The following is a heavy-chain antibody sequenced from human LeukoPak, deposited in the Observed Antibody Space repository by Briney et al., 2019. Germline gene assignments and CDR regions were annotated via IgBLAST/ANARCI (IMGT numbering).Heavy chain of an antibody. CDR2: IRSKANSYAT. J-gene: IGHJ4*02. V-gene: IGHV3-73*01. CDR1: GFTFSGSA. D-gene: IGHD3-9*01. CDR3: TRPGGQYDILTGGTDY. Sequence: GGSLKLSCAASGFTFSGSAMHWVRQASGKGLEWVGRIRSKANSYATAYAASVKGRFTISRDDSKNTAYLQMNSLKTEDTAVYYCTRPGGQYDILTGGTDYWGQGTLVTVSS.